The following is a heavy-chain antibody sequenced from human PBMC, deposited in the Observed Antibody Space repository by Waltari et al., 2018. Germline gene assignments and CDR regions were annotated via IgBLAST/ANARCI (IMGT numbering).Heavy chain of an antibody. Sequence: EVQLVESGGGLVQPGGSLRLSCAASGFTFSSYWMSWVRQAPGKGLEWVANIKQDGSEKYYVDSVKGRFTISRDNAKNSLYLQMNSLRADDTAVYYCARGTNDFRSGYPDIEYYFDYWGQGTLVTVSS. CDR3: ARGTNDFRSGYPDIEYYFDY. J-gene: IGHJ4*02. CDR2: IKQDGSEK. D-gene: IGHD3-3*01. CDR1: GFTFSSYW. V-gene: IGHV3-7*04.